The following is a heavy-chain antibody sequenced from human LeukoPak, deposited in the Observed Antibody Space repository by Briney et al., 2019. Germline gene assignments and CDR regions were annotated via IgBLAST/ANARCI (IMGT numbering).Heavy chain of an antibody. J-gene: IGHJ3*02. V-gene: IGHV3-11*04. CDR1: GFTFSDYY. CDR2: ISSSGSTI. Sequence: GGSLRLSCAASGFTFSDYYMSWIRQAPGKGLEWVSYISSSGSTIYYADSVKGRFTISRDNANKSLYLQMNSLRAEDTAKYYCARDRSGIRFLEWLLEDAFDIWGQGTMVTVSS. D-gene: IGHD3-3*01. CDR3: ARDRSGIRFLEWLLEDAFDI.